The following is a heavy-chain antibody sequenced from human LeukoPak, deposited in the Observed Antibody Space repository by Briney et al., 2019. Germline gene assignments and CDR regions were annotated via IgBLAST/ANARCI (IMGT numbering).Heavy chain of an antibody. D-gene: IGHD3-10*01. CDR2: IYYSGST. Sequence: SETLSLTCTVSGGSISSYYWSWIRQPPGKQLEWIGDIYYSGSTNYNPSLKSRVTISVDTSNNQFSLKLSSVTAADTSVYYCARGGGSGRGNWFDPWGQGTLVTVSS. CDR3: ARGGGSGRGNWFDP. J-gene: IGHJ5*02. V-gene: IGHV4-59*01. CDR1: GGSISSYY.